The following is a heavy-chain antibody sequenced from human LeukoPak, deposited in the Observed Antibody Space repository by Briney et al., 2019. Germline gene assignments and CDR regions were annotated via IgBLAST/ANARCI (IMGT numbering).Heavy chain of an antibody. V-gene: IGHV4-34*01. J-gene: IGHJ5*02. CDR1: GGSFSGYY. CDR3: ARGVGGPVPTMTVNWFDP. D-gene: IGHD3-16*01. CDR2: INHSGST. Sequence: SETLSLTCAVYGGSFSGYYWSRIRQPPGKGLEWTGEINHSGSTNYNPSLKSRVTISVDTSKNQFSLKLSSVTAADTAVYYCARGVGGPVPTMTVNWFDPWGQGTLVTDSS.